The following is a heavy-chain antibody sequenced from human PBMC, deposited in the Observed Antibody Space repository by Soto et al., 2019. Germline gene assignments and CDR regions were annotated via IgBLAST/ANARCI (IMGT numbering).Heavy chain of an antibody. V-gene: IGHV1-69*13. Sequence: SVKVSCKASGGTFSSYAISWVRQAPGQGLEWMGGIIPIFGTANYAQKFQGRVTITADESTSTAYMELSSLRSEDTAVYYCASVDYYDSSGYYYWFDPWGQGTLVTVSS. CDR2: IIPIFGTA. J-gene: IGHJ5*02. D-gene: IGHD3-22*01. CDR1: GGTFSSYA. CDR3: ASVDYYDSSGYYYWFDP.